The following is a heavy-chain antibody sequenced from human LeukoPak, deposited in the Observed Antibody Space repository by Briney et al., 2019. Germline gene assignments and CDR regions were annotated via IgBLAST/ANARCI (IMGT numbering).Heavy chain of an antibody. D-gene: IGHD2-8*01. CDR1: GGSFSGYY. J-gene: IGHJ4*02. V-gene: IGHV4-34*12. CDR3: VRGILVMVYATFDY. Sequence: SETLSLTCGVYGGSFSGYYWTWIRQPPGKGLEWIGEIIHSGNTNYNPSPKSRVTLSVDTSNNQFSLKLSSVTAADTAVYYCVRGILVMVYATFDYWGQGTLVTVSS. CDR2: IIHSGNT.